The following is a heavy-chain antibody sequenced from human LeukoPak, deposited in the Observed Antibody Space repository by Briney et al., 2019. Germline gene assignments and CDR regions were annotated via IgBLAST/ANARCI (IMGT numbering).Heavy chain of an antibody. V-gene: IGHV1-2*02. J-gene: IGHJ5*02. CDR1: GYTFTGYY. CDR2: INPNSGGT. CDR3: ARDRIVPATQNPFDP. Sequence: GASVKVSCKASGYTFTGYYMHWVRQAPGQGLEWMGWINPNSGGTNYAQKFQGRVTMTRDTSISTAYMELSRLRSDDTAVYYCARDRIVPATQNPFDPWGQGTLVTVSS. D-gene: IGHD2-2*01.